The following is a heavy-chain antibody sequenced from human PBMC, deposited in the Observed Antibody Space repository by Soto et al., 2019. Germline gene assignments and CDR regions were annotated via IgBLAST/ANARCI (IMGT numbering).Heavy chain of an antibody. CDR1: GYSINSDDY. CDR2: IYHSGST. D-gene: IGHD3-3*01. J-gene: IGHJ6*02. V-gene: IGHV4-38-2*02. Sequence: SETLSLTCTVSGYSINSDDYWGWIRQPPGKGLEWIASIYHSGSTYYNPSLKSRVTISVDTSKNQFSLKLSSVTAADTAVYYCXRHRIFGAQKNYYGMDVWGQGTTVTVSS. CDR3: XRHRIFGAQKNYYGMDV.